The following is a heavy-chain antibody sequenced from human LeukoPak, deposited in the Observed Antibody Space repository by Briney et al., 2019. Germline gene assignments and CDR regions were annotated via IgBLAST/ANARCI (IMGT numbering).Heavy chain of an antibody. CDR3: ARDAGGSYLRTTPYFDY. V-gene: IGHV1-46*01. CDR1: GYTFTSYY. CDR2: INPSGGST. J-gene: IGHJ4*02. Sequence: ASVKVSCKASGYTFTSYYMHWVRQAPGQGLEWMGIINPSGGSTSYAQKFQGRVTMTRDTSTSTVYMELSSLRSEDTAVYYCARDAGGSYLRTTPYFDYWGQGTLVTVSS. D-gene: IGHD1-26*01.